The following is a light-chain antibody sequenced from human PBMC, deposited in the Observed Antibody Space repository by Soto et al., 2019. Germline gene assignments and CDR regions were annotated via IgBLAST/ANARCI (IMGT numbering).Light chain of an antibody. Sequence: EIIMPQSPATLSVSPGERATLSCRASQSVNGNLAWYQQKLGQAPRLLIYGTTTRATGIPARFIGSGTGTEFTLTISSLQSEDFAVYFCQQYNDRPPWTFGQGTKVEI. J-gene: IGKJ1*01. CDR2: GTT. CDR1: QSVNGN. CDR3: QQYNDRPPWT. V-gene: IGKV3-15*01.